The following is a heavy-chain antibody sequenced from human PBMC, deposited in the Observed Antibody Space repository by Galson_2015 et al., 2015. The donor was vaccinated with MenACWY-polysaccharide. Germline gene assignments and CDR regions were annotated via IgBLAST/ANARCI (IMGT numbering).Heavy chain of an antibody. CDR2: INPSGGST. CDR1: GYTFTSYY. D-gene: IGHD3-10*01. CDR3: ARVPAGGPGGSYYYGMDV. J-gene: IGHJ6*02. V-gene: IGHV1-46*01. Sequence: SVKVSCKASGYTFTSYYMHWVRQVPGQGLEWMGIINPSGGSTSYAQKFQGRVTMTRDTSTSTVYMELSSLRSEDTAVYYCARVPAGGPGGSYYYGMDVWGQGTTVTVSS.